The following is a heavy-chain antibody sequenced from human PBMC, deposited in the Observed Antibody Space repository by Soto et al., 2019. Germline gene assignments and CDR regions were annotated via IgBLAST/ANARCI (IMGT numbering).Heavy chain of an antibody. J-gene: IGHJ4*02. CDR3: ARSGYSYGPFDY. CDR1: GVTVSINY. CDR2: IYSGGST. V-gene: IGHV3-53*01. D-gene: IGHD5-18*01. Sequence: PGGSLRLSCAASGVTVSINYISGARQAPGKGLEWVSVIYSGGSTYYADSVKGRFTISRDNSKNTLYLQMNSLRAEDTAVYYCARSGYSYGPFDYWGQGTLVTV.